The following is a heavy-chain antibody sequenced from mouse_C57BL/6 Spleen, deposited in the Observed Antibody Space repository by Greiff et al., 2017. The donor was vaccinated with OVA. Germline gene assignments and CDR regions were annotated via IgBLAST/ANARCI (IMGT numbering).Heavy chain of an antibody. D-gene: IGHD2-4*01. J-gene: IGHJ4*01. CDR1: GFSLTSYG. CDR2: IWSGGST. CDR3: AKRGDYDEESYAMDY. Sequence: QVQLQQSGPGLVQPSQSLSITCTVSGFSLTSYGVHWVRQSPGKGLEWLGVIWSGGSTDYNEAFMSRLSITKDNSKSQVFFKMNSLQADDTAIYSCAKRGDYDEESYAMDYWGQGTSVTVSS. V-gene: IGHV2-5*01.